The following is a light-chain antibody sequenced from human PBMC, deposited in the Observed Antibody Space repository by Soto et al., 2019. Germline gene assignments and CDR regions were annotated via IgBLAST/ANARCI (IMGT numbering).Light chain of an antibody. Sequence: IQMTQYHSTRSASFGDRVTITCRASQSISSWLAWYQQKQGKAPKLLIYKASSLESGVPSRFSGSGSGTECTITISSLKTDDGATYDCQQYDSYSVTFGQGTKVDIK. CDR3: QQYDSYSVT. V-gene: IGKV1-5*03. CDR2: KAS. J-gene: IGKJ1*01. CDR1: QSISSW.